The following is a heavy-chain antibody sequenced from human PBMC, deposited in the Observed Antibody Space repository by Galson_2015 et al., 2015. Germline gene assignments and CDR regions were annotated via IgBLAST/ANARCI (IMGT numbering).Heavy chain of an antibody. CDR1: GGTFSSYA. J-gene: IGHJ4*02. Sequence: SVKVSCKASGGTFSSYAISWVRQAPGQGLEWMGGIIPIFGTANYAQKFQGRVTITADESTSTAYMELSSLRSEDTAVYYCAREPTYYYDSSDYIGWGQGTLVTVSS. CDR2: IIPIFGTA. V-gene: IGHV1-69*13. CDR3: AREPTYYYDSSDYIG. D-gene: IGHD3-22*01.